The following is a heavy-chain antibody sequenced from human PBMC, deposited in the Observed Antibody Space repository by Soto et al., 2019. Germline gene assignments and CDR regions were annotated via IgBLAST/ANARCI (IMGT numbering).Heavy chain of an antibody. Sequence: GASVKVSCKASGGTFSSYAISWVRQAPGQGLEWMGGIIPIFGTANYAQKFQGRVTITADKSTSTAYMELSSLRSEDTAVYYCARESAQGFWSGYSDTVLNWFDPWGQGTLVTVSS. J-gene: IGHJ5*02. CDR3: ARESAQGFWSGYSDTVLNWFDP. V-gene: IGHV1-69*06. D-gene: IGHD3-3*01. CDR2: IIPIFGTA. CDR1: GGTFSSYA.